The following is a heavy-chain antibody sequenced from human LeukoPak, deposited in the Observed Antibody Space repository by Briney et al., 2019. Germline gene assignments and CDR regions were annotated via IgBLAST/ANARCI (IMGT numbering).Heavy chain of an antibody. Sequence: GGSLRLSCVASGFSAFGLSSYAMSWVRQAPGKGLEWVSAIGGSGDNTYYADSVKGRFTISRDNSKNTLFLQMIRLRAEDTAVYYCAKNFGELSYQLTWGQGTLVTVSS. CDR2: IGGSGDNT. V-gene: IGHV3-23*01. D-gene: IGHD3-10*01. CDR1: GFSAFGLSSYA. CDR3: AKNFGELSYQLT. J-gene: IGHJ4*02.